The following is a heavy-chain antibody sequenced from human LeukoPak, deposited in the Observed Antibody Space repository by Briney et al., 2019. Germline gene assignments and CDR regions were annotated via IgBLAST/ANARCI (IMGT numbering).Heavy chain of an antibody. Sequence: ASGKVSCKASGYTFTGYYMHWVRQAPGQGLEWMGWINPNSGGTNYAQKFQGRVTMTRDTSISTAYMELSRLRSDDTAVYYCARVPPYTAAGTFYFDYWGQGTLVTVSS. CDR2: INPNSGGT. J-gene: IGHJ4*02. CDR3: ARVPPYTAAGTFYFDY. CDR1: GYTFTGYY. D-gene: IGHD6-13*01. V-gene: IGHV1-2*02.